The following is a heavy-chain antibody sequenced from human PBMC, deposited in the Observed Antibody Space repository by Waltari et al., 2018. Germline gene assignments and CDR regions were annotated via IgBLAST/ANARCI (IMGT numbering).Heavy chain of an antibody. D-gene: IGHD6-13*01. J-gene: IGHJ4*02. CDR3: AKYVGYFDN. CDR1: GFTLSSQA. Sequence: EVQLLESGGGLVQPGGSLRLSCAASGFTLSSQAMTWVRQAPGKGLAWVSTMYSGAGITFYTDSVKGRFSISRDNSKNTLYLQMNSLRAEDTAVYYCAKYVGYFDNWGQGTLVTVSS. CDR2: MYSGAGIT. V-gene: IGHV3-23*03.